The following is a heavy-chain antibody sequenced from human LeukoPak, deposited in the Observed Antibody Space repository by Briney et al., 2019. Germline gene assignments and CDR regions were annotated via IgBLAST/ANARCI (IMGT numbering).Heavy chain of an antibody. V-gene: IGHV4-34*01. D-gene: IGHD3-9*01. Sequence: SETLSLTCAVYGGSFSGYYWSWLRQPPGKGLEWIGEINHSGSTNYNPSLKSRVTISVDTSKNQFSLKLSSVTAADTAVYYCARGGGLRYFDWLFYFDYWGQGTLVTVSS. J-gene: IGHJ4*02. CDR1: GGSFSGYY. CDR2: INHSGST. CDR3: ARGGGLRYFDWLFYFDY.